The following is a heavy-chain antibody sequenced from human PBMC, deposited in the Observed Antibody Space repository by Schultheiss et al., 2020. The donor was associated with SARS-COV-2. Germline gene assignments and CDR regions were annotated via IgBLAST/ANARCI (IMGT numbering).Heavy chain of an antibody. CDR3: ARDTARGVIPNNWFDP. CDR2: IIPIFGTT. D-gene: IGHD3-10*01. V-gene: IGHV1-69*13. Sequence: SVKVSCKASGYTFTDYYMHWVRQAPGQGLEWMGGIIPIFGTTNHAQKFQGRVTLTADESTSTAYMELSSLRSEDTAVYYCARDTARGVIPNNWFDPWGQGTLVTVSS. CDR1: GYTFTDYY. J-gene: IGHJ5*02.